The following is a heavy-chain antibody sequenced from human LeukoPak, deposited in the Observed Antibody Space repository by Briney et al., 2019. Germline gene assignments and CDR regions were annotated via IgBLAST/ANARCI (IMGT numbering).Heavy chain of an antibody. CDR3: ARRAYYYDH. V-gene: IGHV4-34*01. CDR1: GFTFSSYA. J-gene: IGHJ4*02. CDR2: INHSGST. Sequence: GSLRLSCAASGFTFSSYAMSWIRQPPGKGLEWIGEINHSGSTNYNPSLKSRVTISVDTSKNQFSLKLSSVTAADTAVYYCARRAYYYDHWGQGTLVTVSS.